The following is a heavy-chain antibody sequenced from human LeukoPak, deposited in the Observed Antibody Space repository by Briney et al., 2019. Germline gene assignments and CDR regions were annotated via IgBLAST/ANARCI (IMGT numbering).Heavy chain of an antibody. J-gene: IGHJ4*02. CDR3: AKNGRDDHDKYFFDF. CDR2: VSGSGVGT. V-gene: IGHV3-23*01. Sequence: GGSLRLSCAGSGFIFRNYAMSWVRQAPGMGLEWVSAVSGSGVGTNYADSVKGRFTISRDNSKNTLYLQMNSLRAEDTAVYYCAKNGRDDHDKYFFDFWGQGTQVTVSS. CDR1: GFIFRNYA. D-gene: IGHD3-9*01.